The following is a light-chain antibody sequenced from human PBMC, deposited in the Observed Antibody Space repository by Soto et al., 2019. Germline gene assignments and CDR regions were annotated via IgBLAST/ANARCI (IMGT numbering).Light chain of an antibody. Sequence: QSALTQPASVPGSPGQSITISCPGTSSAVGGFNYVSWYQQHPGQAPKLLIFDVYSRPSGISNRFSGSKSGNTASLTISGLQAEDEADNYCSSYTTSSSYVFGAGTKVTVL. V-gene: IGLV2-14*01. CDR3: SSYTTSSSYV. CDR1: SSAVGGFNY. CDR2: DVY. J-gene: IGLJ1*01.